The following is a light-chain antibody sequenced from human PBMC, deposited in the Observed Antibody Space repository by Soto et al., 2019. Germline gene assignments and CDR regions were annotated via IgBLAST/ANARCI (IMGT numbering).Light chain of an antibody. Sequence: EIVLTQSPATLSLSPGERATLSCRASQSVSSYLAWYQQKPGQAPRLLIYDASNRATGIPARFSGSGSGTAFTLTISSLAPEDFAVYYCQQRSNWPPETFGQGTKLEIK. J-gene: IGKJ2*01. CDR3: QQRSNWPPET. CDR2: DAS. CDR1: QSVSSY. V-gene: IGKV3-11*01.